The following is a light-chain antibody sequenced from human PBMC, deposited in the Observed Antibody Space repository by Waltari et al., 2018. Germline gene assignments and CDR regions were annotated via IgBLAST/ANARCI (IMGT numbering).Light chain of an antibody. CDR3: LQYSSSPWT. CDR1: QSISNW. Sequence: DIQMTQSPSSLSASVGDTVPITCRASQSISNWLAWYQQKPGKAPNLLIYKASSLQSGVPSRFSGSGSGTDFTLTISSLQPEDFITYYCLQYSSSPWTFGQGTKVEIK. CDR2: KAS. J-gene: IGKJ1*01. V-gene: IGKV1-12*01.